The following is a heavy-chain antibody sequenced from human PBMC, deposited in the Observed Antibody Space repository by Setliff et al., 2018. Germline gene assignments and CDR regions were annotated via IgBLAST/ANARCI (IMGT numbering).Heavy chain of an antibody. CDR2: ISSSSSTI. CDR3: ARPPAVVRGVIRDY. Sequence: PSETLSLTCAVSGYSISSDYYWGWVRQAPGKGLEWVSYISSSSSTIYYADSVKGRFTISRDNAKNSLYLQMNSLRAEDTAVYYCARPPAVVRGVIRDYWGQGTLVTVSS. D-gene: IGHD3-10*01. V-gene: IGHV3-11*04. CDR1: GYSISSDY. J-gene: IGHJ4*02.